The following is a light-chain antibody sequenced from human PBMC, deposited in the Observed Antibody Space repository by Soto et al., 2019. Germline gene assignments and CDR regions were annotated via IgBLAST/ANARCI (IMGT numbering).Light chain of an antibody. Sequence: DVVMAQSPHSLPVTLGQPASISCRSGQSLVYSDGNTYLTWFQQRPGQSPRRLIYKVSNRDPGVPDRFSGSGSGTDFTLKITRVEAEDVGVYYCMQGTHWPVTFGQGTKV. CDR1: QSLVYSDGNTY. J-gene: IGKJ1*01. CDR2: KVS. V-gene: IGKV2-30*01. CDR3: MQGTHWPVT.